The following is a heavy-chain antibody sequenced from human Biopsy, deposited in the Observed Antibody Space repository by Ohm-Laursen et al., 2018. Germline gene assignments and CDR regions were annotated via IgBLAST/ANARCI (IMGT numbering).Heavy chain of an antibody. D-gene: IGHD2-21*02. Sequence: SQTLSLTCAISGDSVSSNRAAWNWIRQSPSRGLEWLGRTFYRAKWYTDFAVSVKSRITLTPDPSTNQFSLQLNSVTPDDTAVYYCARPGSDSLNYYFDFWGQGTLVTVSS. V-gene: IGHV6-1*01. CDR2: TFYRAKWYT. J-gene: IGHJ4*02. CDR3: ARPGSDSLNYYFDF. CDR1: GDSVSSNRAA.